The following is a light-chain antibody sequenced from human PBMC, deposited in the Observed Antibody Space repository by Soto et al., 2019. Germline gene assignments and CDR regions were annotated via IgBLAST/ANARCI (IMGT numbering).Light chain of an antibody. CDR2: EVT. CDR3: SSYTSISTWACV. V-gene: IGLV2-14*01. CDR1: SGDIGSYNR. Sequence: QSALTQPASVSGSPGQSITISCTGTSGDIGSYNRVSWYQQHPGKAPKLIIYEVTERPSGVSNRFSGSKSGNTASLTISGLQAEDEAEYYCSSYTSISTWACVFGTGTKVTVL. J-gene: IGLJ1*01.